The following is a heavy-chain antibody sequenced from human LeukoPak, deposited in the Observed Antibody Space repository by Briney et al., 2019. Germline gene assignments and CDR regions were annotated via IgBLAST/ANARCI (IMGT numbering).Heavy chain of an antibody. J-gene: IGHJ4*02. CDR1: GGTFTNDA. CDR3: ARDLVCTMNCKDS. V-gene: IGHV1-69*04. CDR2: FIPYLGMA. D-gene: IGHD3/OR15-3a*01. Sequence: SVKVSCKASGGTFTNDAISWVRQAPGQGLEWMGRFIPYLGMALYAQRFKGRLTITADKSPSTAYMELSSLTSDDTAVYFCARDLVCTMNCKDSWGQGTLVTVSS.